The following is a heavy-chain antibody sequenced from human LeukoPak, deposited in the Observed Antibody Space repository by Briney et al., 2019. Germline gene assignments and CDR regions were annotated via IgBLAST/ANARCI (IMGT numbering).Heavy chain of an antibody. CDR1: GGSISSSSYY. D-gene: IGHD2-15*01. J-gene: IGHJ5*02. CDR3: ARQQCNGGSCYSRAIWFDP. CDR2: IYHSGNT. V-gene: IGHV4-39*01. Sequence: SETLSLTCTVSGGSISSSSYYWGWIRQPPGKGLEWIGSIYHSGNTYYNSSLKSRVTISVDTSKNQFSLKLSSVTAADTAVYYCARQQCNGGSCYSRAIWFDPWGQGTLVTVSS.